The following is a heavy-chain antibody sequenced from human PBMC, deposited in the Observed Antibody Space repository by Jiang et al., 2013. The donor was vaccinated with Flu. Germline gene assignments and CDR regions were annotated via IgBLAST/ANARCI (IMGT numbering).Heavy chain of an antibody. CDR1: GGSISSGGYY. J-gene: IGHJ4*02. D-gene: IGHD3-22*01. V-gene: IGHV4-31*03. CDR2: SITWEH. Sequence: GLVKPSQTLSLTCTASGGSISSGGYYWSWIRQHPGRAWSGLGTSITWEHLLQPSLKSRVTISVDTSKNQFSLKLSSVTAADTAVYYCARVNYDRRIDYWGQGTLVTVSS. CDR3: ARVNYDRRIDY.